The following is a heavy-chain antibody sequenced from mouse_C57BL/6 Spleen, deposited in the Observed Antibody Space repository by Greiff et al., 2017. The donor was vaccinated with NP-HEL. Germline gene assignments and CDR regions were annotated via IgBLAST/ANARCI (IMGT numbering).Heavy chain of an antibody. CDR3: ARPADSNPYYFDY. CDR1: GFSLTSYG. J-gene: IGHJ2*01. D-gene: IGHD2-5*01. CDR2: IWSGGST. Sequence: VKLVESGPGLVQPSQSLSITCTVSGFSLTSYGVHWVRQSPGKGLEWLGVIWSGGSTDYNAAFISRLSISKDNSKSQVFFKMNSLQADDTAIYYCARPADSNPYYFDYWGQGTTLTVSS. V-gene: IGHV2-2*01.